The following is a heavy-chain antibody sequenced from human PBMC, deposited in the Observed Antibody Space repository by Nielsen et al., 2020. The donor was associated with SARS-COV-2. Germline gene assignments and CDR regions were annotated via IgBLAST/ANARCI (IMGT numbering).Heavy chain of an antibody. D-gene: IGHD3-3*02. V-gene: IGHV3-23*01. J-gene: IGHJ4*02. CDR2: ISGSGGST. Sequence: GGSLRLSCAASGFSFNSYAMSWVRQAPGKGLEWVSAISGSGGSTYYADSVKGRFTISRDNSKNTLYLQMNSLRAEDTAVYYCAKGLVSRGNDYWGQGTLVTVSS. CDR3: AKGLVSRGNDY. CDR1: GFSFNSYA.